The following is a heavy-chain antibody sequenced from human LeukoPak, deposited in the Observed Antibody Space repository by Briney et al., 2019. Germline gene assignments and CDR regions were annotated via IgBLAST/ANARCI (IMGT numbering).Heavy chain of an antibody. V-gene: IGHV4-39*01. CDR3: ARYQILGYCSSTSCYDYYYYGMDV. CDR1: GGSISSSSYY. CDR2: IYYSGST. J-gene: IGHJ6*02. D-gene: IGHD2-2*01. Sequence: PSETLSLTCTVSGGSISSSSYYWGWIRQPPGKGLEWIGSIYYSGSTYYNPSLKSRVTISVDTSKNQFSLKLSSVTAADTAVYYCARYQILGYCSSTSCYDYYYYGMDVWGQGTTVTVSS.